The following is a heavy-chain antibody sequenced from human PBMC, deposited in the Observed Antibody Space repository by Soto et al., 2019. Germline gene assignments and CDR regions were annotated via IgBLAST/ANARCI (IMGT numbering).Heavy chain of an antibody. CDR3: AKGNAINSYYHMDV. CDR2: ISGSGYST. V-gene: IGHV3-23*01. J-gene: IGHJ6*03. D-gene: IGHD1-1*01. CDR1: GFTFSNYA. Sequence: GSLRLSCAAPGFTFSNYAMTWVRQAPGKGLEWVSAISGSGYSTYYADSVKGRFTISRDNSEDTLYLKMNSLRAEDTAIYYCAKGNAINSYYHMDVWGKGTTVTVSS.